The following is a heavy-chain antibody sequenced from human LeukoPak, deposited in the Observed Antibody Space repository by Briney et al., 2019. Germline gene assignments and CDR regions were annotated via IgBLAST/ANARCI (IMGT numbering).Heavy chain of an antibody. Sequence: GGSLRLSCAASGFTFSSYAMSWVRQAPGKGLEWVSAISGSGGSTYYADSVKGRFTISRDNSKNTLYLQMNSLRAEDTALYFCARRVRYYFDYWGQGTLVTVSS. CDR1: GFTFSSYA. V-gene: IGHV3-23*01. CDR2: ISGSGGST. CDR3: ARRVRYYFDY. J-gene: IGHJ4*02.